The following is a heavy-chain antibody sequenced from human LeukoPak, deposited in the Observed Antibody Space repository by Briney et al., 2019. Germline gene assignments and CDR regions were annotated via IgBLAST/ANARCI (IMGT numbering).Heavy chain of an antibody. D-gene: IGHD3-10*01. CDR2: NFFHDGST. Sequence: GGSVKVSCKTSGYSFNSHHVHWVRQAPGQGLEWMGINFFHDGSTSNTQKFQGRVTMTRDTSTSTVYMELNSLRSEDTAVYYCARDSGNYHYDMDVWGQGTTVIVSS. CDR3: ARDSGNYHYDMDV. CDR1: GYSFNSHH. V-gene: IGHV1-46*02. J-gene: IGHJ6*02.